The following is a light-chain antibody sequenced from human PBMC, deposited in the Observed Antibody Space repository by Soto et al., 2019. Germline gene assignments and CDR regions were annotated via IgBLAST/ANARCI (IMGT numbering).Light chain of an antibody. J-gene: IGKJ4*01. V-gene: IGKV4-1*01. Sequence: DIVMTQSPDSLAVSLGDRATINCKSSQSVLYSSNNKNYLAWYQQKPGQPPKLLIYWASTRESVVPDRFSGSGSGTDFTLTISSLQAEDVAVYYCQQYYSSLVTFGGGTKVEIK. CDR2: WAS. CDR1: QSVLYSSNNKNY. CDR3: QQYYSSLVT.